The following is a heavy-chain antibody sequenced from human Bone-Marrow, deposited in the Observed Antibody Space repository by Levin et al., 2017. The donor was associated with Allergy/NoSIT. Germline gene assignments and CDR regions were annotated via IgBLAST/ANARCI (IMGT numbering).Heavy chain of an antibody. V-gene: IGHV3-30*04. J-gene: IGHJ6*02. Sequence: GGSLRLSCAGSEFNFSNYAMHWVRQAPGKGLEWVAVTSFDGRNKYYADSVKGRFTIFRDNSKNTLYVQMNSLRVEDTAVYYCARVIGSSWYPYCFYGMEVWVQGAAVTFS. D-gene: IGHD6-13*01. CDR1: EFNFSNYA. CDR3: ARVIGSSWYPYCFYGMEV. CDR2: TSFDGRNK.